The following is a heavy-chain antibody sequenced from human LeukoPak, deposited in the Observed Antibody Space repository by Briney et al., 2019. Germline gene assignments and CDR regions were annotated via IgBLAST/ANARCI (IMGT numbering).Heavy chain of an antibody. CDR3: AKAGPTYYYDSSGYLDY. Sequence: GGSLRLSCAASGFTFDDYAMHLVRQAPGKGLEWVSGISWNSDSIGYADSVKGRFTISRDNAKNSLYLQMNNLRAEDTALYYCAKAGPTYYYDSSGYLDYWGQGTLVTVSS. D-gene: IGHD3-22*01. CDR2: ISWNSDSI. J-gene: IGHJ4*02. CDR1: GFTFDDYA. V-gene: IGHV3-9*01.